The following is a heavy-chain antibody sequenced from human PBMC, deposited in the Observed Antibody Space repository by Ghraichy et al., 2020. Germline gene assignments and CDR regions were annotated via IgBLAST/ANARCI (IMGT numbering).Heavy chain of an antibody. CDR3: ARHPALTTVTFDY. D-gene: IGHD4-11*01. V-gene: IGHV4-39*01. CDR1: GGSISSSSYY. J-gene: IGHJ4*02. Sequence: TLSLTCTVSGGSISSSSYYWGWIRQPPGKGLEWIGSIYFSGSTYYNSSLKSRVTISVDTSKNQFSLKLSSVTAADTAVYYCARHPALTTVTFDYWGQGALVTVSS. CDR2: IYFSGST.